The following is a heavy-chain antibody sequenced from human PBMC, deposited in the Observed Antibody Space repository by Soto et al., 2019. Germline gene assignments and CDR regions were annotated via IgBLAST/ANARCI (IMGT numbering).Heavy chain of an antibody. CDR3: ARDMSRSAMVLDP. V-gene: IGHV1-69*13. Sequence: SGKVSFKASGGAFSSYAISWVRQAPGQGLEWMGGIIPIFGTANYAQKFQGRVTITADESTSTAYMELSSLRSEDTAVYYCARDMSRSAMVLDPWGQGTLVTVSS. CDR2: IIPIFGTA. D-gene: IGHD5-18*01. J-gene: IGHJ5*02. CDR1: GGAFSSYA.